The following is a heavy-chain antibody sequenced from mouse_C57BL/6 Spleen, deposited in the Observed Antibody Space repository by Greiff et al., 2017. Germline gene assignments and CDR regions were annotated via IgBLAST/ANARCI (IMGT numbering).Heavy chain of an antibody. D-gene: IGHD2-1*01. Sequence: VKLVESGAELVKPGASVKISCKASGYAFSSYWMNWVKQRPGKGLEWIGQIYPGDGDTNYNGKFKGKATLTADKSSSTAYMQLSSLTSEDSAVYFCATDGNYAMDYWGQGTSVTVSS. CDR1: GYAFSSYW. CDR3: ATDGNYAMDY. J-gene: IGHJ4*01. CDR2: IYPGDGDT. V-gene: IGHV1-80*01.